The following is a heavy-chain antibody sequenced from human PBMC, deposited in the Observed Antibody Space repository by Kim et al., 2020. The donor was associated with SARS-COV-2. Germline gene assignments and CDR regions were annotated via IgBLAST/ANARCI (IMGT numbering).Heavy chain of an antibody. J-gene: IGHJ4*02. CDR1: GDSVSSNSGS. V-gene: IGHV6-1*01. CDR2: TYYRSKWSN. D-gene: IGHD6-13*01. CDR3: AKFRTISSNSPNSDY. Sequence: SQTLSLTCAISGDSVSSNSGSWNWIRQSPSRGLEWLGRTYYRSKWSNDYAVSVRGRITINPDTSKNQFSLQLNSVTPEDTAVYYCAKFRTISSNSPNSDYWGQGTLVTVSS.